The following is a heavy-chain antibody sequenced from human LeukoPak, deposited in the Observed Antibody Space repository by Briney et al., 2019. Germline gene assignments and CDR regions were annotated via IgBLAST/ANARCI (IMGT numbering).Heavy chain of an antibody. CDR3: ARPNITSYYDSRGYDAFDV. D-gene: IGHD3-22*01. CDR2: IYPDDSDT. CDR1: GYRFNAYW. V-gene: IGHV5-51*01. J-gene: IGHJ3*01. Sequence: GESLKISCKGAGYRFNAYWIAWVRQVPGKGLEWMGIIYPDDSDTRYSPSFQGQVTISADKSVRTAYLQWSSLKASDTAMYYCARPNITSYYDSRGYDAFDVWGQGTMVTLSS.